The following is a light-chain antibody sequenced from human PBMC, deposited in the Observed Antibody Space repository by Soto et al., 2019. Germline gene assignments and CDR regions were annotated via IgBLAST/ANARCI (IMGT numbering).Light chain of an antibody. Sequence: EIVLTQSPGTLSLSPGERATLSCRASQSVSSYLAWYQHKPGQSPRLLIYEASRRATGIPARFSGSGSGTDFTLTSSSLEPEDFAVYYCQHRNNWPGFGQGTRLEIK. J-gene: IGKJ5*01. V-gene: IGKV3-11*01. CDR2: EAS. CDR1: QSVSSY. CDR3: QHRNNWPG.